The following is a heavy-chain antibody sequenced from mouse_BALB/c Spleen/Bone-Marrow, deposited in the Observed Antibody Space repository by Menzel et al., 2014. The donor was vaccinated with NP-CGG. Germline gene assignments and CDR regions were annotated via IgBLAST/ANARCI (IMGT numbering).Heavy chain of an antibody. CDR2: IYPGDGDT. J-gene: IGHJ3*01. CDR1: GYAFRTYW. V-gene: IGHV1-80*01. D-gene: IGHD2-2*01. CDR3: AKVTTGFAY. Sequence: VQRVESGAELVRPGSSVKISCKASGYAFRTYWMTWVKQRPGQGLEWIGQIYPGDGDTKYNGKFKGKATLTADKSSSTAYMQLSSLTSEDSAVYFCAKVTTGFAYWGQGTLVTVSA.